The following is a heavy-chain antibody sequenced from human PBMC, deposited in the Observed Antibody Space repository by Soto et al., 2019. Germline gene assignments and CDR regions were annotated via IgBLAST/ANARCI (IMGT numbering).Heavy chain of an antibody. CDR3: ARDLGIAVAGIYWGFDP. CDR1: GYTFTSYG. V-gene: IGHV1-18*01. J-gene: IGHJ5*02. Sequence: QVQLVQSGAEVKKPGASVKVSCKASGYTFTSYGISWVRQAPGQGLEWMGWISAYNGNTNYAQKLQGRVTMTTDTSTSTAYMALRSLRSDDTAVYYSARDLGIAVAGIYWGFDPWGQGTLVTVSS. CDR2: ISAYNGNT. D-gene: IGHD6-19*01.